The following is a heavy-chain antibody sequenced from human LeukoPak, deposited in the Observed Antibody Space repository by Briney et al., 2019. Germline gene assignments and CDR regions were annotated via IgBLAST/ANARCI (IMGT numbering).Heavy chain of an antibody. D-gene: IGHD2-15*01. Sequence: PGRSLRLSCAAFGFSFRSYGMHWVRQAPGKGLEWVAVIWYDGSNKYYADFVKGRFIISRDNFKNTLYLQMNSLRAEDTAVYYCAKTMGGSGHPPHFDYWGQGTLVTVSS. J-gene: IGHJ4*02. CDR3: AKTMGGSGHPPHFDY. V-gene: IGHV3-33*06. CDR2: IWYDGSNK. CDR1: GFSFRSYG.